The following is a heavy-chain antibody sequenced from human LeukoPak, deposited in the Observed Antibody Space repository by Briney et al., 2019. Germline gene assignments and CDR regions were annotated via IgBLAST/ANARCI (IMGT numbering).Heavy chain of an antibody. Sequence: GGSLRLSCAASGFTFSNYWMSWVRQAPGKGLEWVANIKQDRSEKYYVDSVKGRFTISRDNSKNTLYLQMNSLRAEDTAVYYCARVFPGYYDSSGYYDEYYYYYMDVWGKGTTVTVSS. V-gene: IGHV3-7*01. D-gene: IGHD3-22*01. J-gene: IGHJ6*03. CDR1: GFTFSNYW. CDR2: IKQDRSEK. CDR3: ARVFPGYYDSSGYYDEYYYYYMDV.